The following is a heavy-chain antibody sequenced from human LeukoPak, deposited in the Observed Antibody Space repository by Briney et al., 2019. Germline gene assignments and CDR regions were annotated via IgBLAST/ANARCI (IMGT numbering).Heavy chain of an antibody. CDR2: IYYSGST. Sequence: PSQTLSLTCTVSGGSISSGDYYWRWIRQPPGKGLEWIGYIYYSGSTYYNPSLKSRVTISVDTSKNQFSLKLSPVTAADTAVYYCASLSGYYPFGAFDIWGQGTMVTVSS. CDR3: ASLSGYYPFGAFDI. V-gene: IGHV4-30-4*01. J-gene: IGHJ3*02. D-gene: IGHD3-22*01. CDR1: GGSISSGDYY.